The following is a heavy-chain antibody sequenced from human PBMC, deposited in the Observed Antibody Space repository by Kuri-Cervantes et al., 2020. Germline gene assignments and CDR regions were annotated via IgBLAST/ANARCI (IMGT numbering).Heavy chain of an antibody. CDR2: ISYDGSNK. CDR3: AREQLYCSGGSCYLGMDV. CDR1: GFTFSSYA. J-gene: IGHJ6*02. D-gene: IGHD2-15*01. V-gene: IGHV3-30-3*01. Sequence: GESLKISCAASGFTFSSYAMHWVRQAPGKGLGWVAVISYDGSNKYYAGSVKGRFTISRDNSKNTLYLQMNSLRAEDTAVYCCAREQLYCSGGSCYLGMDVWGQGTTVTVSS.